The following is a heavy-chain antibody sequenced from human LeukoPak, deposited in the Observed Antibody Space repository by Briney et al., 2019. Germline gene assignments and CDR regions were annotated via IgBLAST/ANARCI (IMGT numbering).Heavy chain of an antibody. CDR2: IYDSENT. CDR3: ARDAYYYDSSGYFRFDY. CDR1: GGYISSSSYY. J-gene: IGHJ4*02. V-gene: IGHV4-39*07. Sequence: PSETLSLTCTVSGGYISSSSYYWGWIRQPPGKGLEWIGSIYDSENTYYNPPLKSRVTMSVDTSKNQFSLKLSSVTAADTAVYYCARDAYYYDSSGYFRFDYWGQGTLVTVSS. D-gene: IGHD3-22*01.